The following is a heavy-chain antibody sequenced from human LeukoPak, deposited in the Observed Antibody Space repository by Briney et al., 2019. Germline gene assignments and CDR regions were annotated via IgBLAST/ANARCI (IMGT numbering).Heavy chain of an antibody. CDR3: ARGPLSHCSGGSCYSVVFDY. J-gene: IGHJ4*02. V-gene: IGHV4-34*01. Sequence: SETLSLTCAVYGGSFSGYYWSWIRQPPGKGLEWIGEINHSGSTNYNPSLKSRVTISVDTPKNQFSLKLSSVTAADTAVYYCARGPLSHCSGGSCYSVVFDYWGQGTLVTVSS. D-gene: IGHD2-15*01. CDR1: GGSFSGYY. CDR2: INHSGST.